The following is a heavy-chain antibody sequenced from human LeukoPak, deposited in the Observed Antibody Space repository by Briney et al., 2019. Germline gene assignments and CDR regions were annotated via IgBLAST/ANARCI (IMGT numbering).Heavy chain of an antibody. CDR1: GFTVSSNY. Sequence: GGSLRLSCAASGFTVSSNYMSWVRQAPGKGLEWVSDIYSGGSTYYADSVKGRFTISRDNSKNTLYLQMNSLRAEDTAVYYCARDCGGDCYSGSDYYYGMDVWGQGTTVTVSS. J-gene: IGHJ6*02. V-gene: IGHV3-66*02. D-gene: IGHD2-21*02. CDR2: IYSGGST. CDR3: ARDCGGDCYSGSDYYYGMDV.